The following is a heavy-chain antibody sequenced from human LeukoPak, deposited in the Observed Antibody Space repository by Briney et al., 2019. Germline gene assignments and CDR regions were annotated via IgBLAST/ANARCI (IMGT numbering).Heavy chain of an antibody. Sequence: SETLSLTCTVSGGSISSGGYYWSWIRQHPGKGLEWIGYIYYSGSTNYNPSLKSRVTISVDTSKNQFSLKLSSVTAADTAVYYCARGPSMQYYDFWSGYYTTENWFDPWGQGTLVTVSS. CDR3: ARGPSMQYYDFWSGYYTTENWFDP. V-gene: IGHV4-61*08. D-gene: IGHD3-3*01. J-gene: IGHJ5*02. CDR2: IYYSGST. CDR1: GGSISSGGYY.